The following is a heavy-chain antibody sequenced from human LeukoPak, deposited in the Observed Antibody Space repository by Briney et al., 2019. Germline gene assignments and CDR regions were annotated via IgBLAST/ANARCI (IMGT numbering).Heavy chain of an antibody. Sequence: GGSLRLSCAASGFTFSSYAMNWVRQAPGKGLEWVSGISATGSSTYYADSVKGRFTISRDNSKSTLYLQMDSLRAEDTAVYYCAKDRHAPGRYCSSTICFPFDPWGQGTLVTVSS. CDR1: GFTFSSYA. CDR2: ISATGSST. J-gene: IGHJ5*02. CDR3: AKDRHAPGRYCSSTICFPFDP. D-gene: IGHD2-2*01. V-gene: IGHV3-23*01.